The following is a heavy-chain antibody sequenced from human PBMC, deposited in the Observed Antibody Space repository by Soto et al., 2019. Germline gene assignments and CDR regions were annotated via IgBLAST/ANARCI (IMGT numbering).Heavy chain of an antibody. CDR3: AKEAGLVRFFDWLSNGLDV. CDR2: ISWNSGNK. J-gene: IGHJ6*02. D-gene: IGHD3-9*01. Sequence: EVQLVESGGDLVQPGRSLRLSCAASGFTFDDYAMHWVRQAPGKGLEWVSGISWNSGNKGYADSVKGRFTISRDNAKNFLYLEMNSLRAEDTALYYCAKEAGLVRFFDWLSNGLDVWGQGTAATVS. V-gene: IGHV3-9*01. CDR1: GFTFDDYA.